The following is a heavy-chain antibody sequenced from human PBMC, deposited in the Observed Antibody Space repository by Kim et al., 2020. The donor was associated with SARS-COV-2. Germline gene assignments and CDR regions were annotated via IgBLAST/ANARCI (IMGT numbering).Heavy chain of an antibody. J-gene: IGHJ6*02. Sequence: GGSLRLSCAASGFTFSSYGMHWVRQAPGKGLEWVAVISYDGSNKYYADSVKGRFTISRDNSKNTLYLQMNSLRAEDTAVYYCARDSSSCTHPLSLSGYYGMDVWGQGTTVTVSS. V-gene: IGHV3-33*05. CDR3: ARDSSSCTHPLSLSGYYGMDV. D-gene: IGHD6-13*01. CDR2: ISYDGSNK. CDR1: GFTFSSYG.